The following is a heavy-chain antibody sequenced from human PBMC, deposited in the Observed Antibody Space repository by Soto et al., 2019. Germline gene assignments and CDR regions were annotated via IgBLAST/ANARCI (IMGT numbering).Heavy chain of an antibody. CDR3: ARRVRRFSSGWEPIDY. J-gene: IGHJ4*02. V-gene: IGHV4-39*01. D-gene: IGHD6-19*01. CDR2: IYYSGST. Sequence: QLQLQESGPGLVKPSETLSLTCTVSGGSISSSSYYWGWIRQPPGKGLEWIGSIYYSGSTYYNPSLKSRVAISVDTSKIQFSLKLSSVTAADTAVYYCARRVRRFSSGWEPIDYWGQGTLVTVSS. CDR1: GGSISSSSYY.